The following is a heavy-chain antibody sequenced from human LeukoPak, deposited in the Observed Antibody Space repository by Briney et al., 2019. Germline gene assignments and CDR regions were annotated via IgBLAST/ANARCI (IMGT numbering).Heavy chain of an antibody. J-gene: IGHJ6*04. CDR1: GFTFSSYW. CDR3: AELGITMIGGV. D-gene: IGHD3-10*02. Sequence: PGGSLRLSCAASGFTFSSYWMYWVRQAPGKGLMWVSRINSDLSSISYADSVKGRFTISRDNAKNSLYLQMNSLRAEDTAVYYCAELGITMIGGVWGKGTTVTISS. CDR2: INSDLSSI. V-gene: IGHV3-74*01.